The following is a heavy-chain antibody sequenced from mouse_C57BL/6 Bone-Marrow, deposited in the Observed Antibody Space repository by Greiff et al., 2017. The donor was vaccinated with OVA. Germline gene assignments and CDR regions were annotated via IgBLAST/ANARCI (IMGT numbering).Heavy chain of an antibody. CDR3: ASLIPAEDY. CDR2: INPYNGGT. J-gene: IGHJ2*01. Sequence: EVKLMESGPVLVKPGASVKMSCKASGYTFTDYYMNWVKQSHGKSLEWIGVINPYNGGTSYNQKFKGKATLTVDKSSSTAYMELNSLTSEDSAVYYCASLIPAEDYWGQGTTLTVSS. CDR1: GYTFTDYY. V-gene: IGHV1-19*01.